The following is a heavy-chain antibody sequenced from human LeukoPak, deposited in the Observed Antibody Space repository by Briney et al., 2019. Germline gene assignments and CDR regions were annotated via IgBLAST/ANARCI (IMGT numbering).Heavy chain of an antibody. V-gene: IGHV3-33*01. J-gene: IGHJ4*02. CDR2: IWYDGSNK. CDR3: RSYGEGRDY. Sequence: GGSLRLSCAASGFTFSSYGMHWVRQAPGKGLEWVAVIWYDGSNKYYADSVKGRFTISRDNSKNTPYLQMNSLRAEDTAVYYCRSYGEGRDYWGQGTLVTVSS. CDR1: GFTFSSYG. D-gene: IGHD4-17*01.